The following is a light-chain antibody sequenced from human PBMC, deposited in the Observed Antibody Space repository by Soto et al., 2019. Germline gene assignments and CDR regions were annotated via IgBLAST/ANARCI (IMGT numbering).Light chain of an antibody. CDR1: QSVSSTF. J-gene: IGKJ1*01. V-gene: IGKV3-20*01. CDR3: QQCDSSVT. CDR2: GAS. Sequence: EIVLTQSPGSLSLSPGERATLSCRASQSVSSTFFAWYQPRPGQAPRLLMYGASSEATGLPERFSGSGSRTDFALTISRLEHEDFAVYYCQQCDSSVTFGQGTKVEIK.